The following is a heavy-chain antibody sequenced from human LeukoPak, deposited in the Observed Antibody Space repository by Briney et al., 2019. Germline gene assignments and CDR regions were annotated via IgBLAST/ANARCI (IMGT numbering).Heavy chain of an antibody. J-gene: IGHJ4*02. Sequence: GGSLRLSCAASGFTFDDYAMHWVRQAPGKGLEWVSGISWNSGRIVYADSVKGRVTISRDNAKNSLYLQMNSLGAEDTALYYCAKDRGSSGWWYFDYWGQGTLVTVSS. CDR3: AKDRGSSGWWYFDY. V-gene: IGHV3-9*01. CDR1: GFTFDDYA. D-gene: IGHD6-19*01. CDR2: ISWNSGRI.